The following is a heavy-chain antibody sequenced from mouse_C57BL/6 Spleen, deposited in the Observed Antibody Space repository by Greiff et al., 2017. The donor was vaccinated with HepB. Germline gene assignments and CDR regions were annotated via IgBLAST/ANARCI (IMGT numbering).Heavy chain of an antibody. V-gene: IGHV5-16*01. Sequence: EVMLVESEGGLVQPGSSMKLSCTASGFTFSDYYMAWVRQVPEKGLEWVANINYDGSSTYYLDSLKSRFIISRDNAKNILYLQMSSLKSEDTATYYCAREGSNSGFDYWGQGTTLTVSS. D-gene: IGHD2-5*01. CDR2: INYDGSST. CDR3: AREGSNSGFDY. J-gene: IGHJ2*01. CDR1: GFTFSDYY.